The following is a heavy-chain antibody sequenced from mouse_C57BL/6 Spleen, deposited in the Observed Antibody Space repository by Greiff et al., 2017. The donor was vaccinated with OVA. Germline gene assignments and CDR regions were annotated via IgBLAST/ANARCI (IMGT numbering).Heavy chain of an antibody. V-gene: IGHV1-66*01. CDR1: GFSFTSYY. Sequence: QVQLQQSGPELVKPGASVTISCKASGFSFTSYYIHWVKQRPGQGLEWIGWIYPGSGNTKYNEKFKGKATLTADTSSSPAYMQLSSLTSEDSAVYYCARRTGYDWYFDVWGTGTTVTVSS. D-gene: IGHD2-2*01. CDR2: IYPGSGNT. J-gene: IGHJ1*03. CDR3: ARRTGYDWYFDV.